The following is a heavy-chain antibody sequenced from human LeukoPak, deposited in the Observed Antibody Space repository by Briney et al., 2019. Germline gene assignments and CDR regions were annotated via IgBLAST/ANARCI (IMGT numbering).Heavy chain of an antibody. D-gene: IGHD3-22*01. CDR3: ARPPHTDRSGPDLPGSFDY. CDR1: GFTFSSYG. J-gene: IGHJ4*01. Sequence: QAGGSLRLSCAASGFTFSSYGMHWVRQAPGKGLEWVAVISYDGSNKYYAASVKGRFTISRDNSKNALFLQMSGLRPEDAAVYYCARPPHTDRSGPDLPGSFDYWGRGTLVTVSS. CDR2: ISYDGSNK. V-gene: IGHV3-30*03.